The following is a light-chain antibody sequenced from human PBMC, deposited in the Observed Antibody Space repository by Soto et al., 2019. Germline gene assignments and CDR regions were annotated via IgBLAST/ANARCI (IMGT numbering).Light chain of an antibody. CDR3: LQHNSYPLT. CDR1: QSISNH. CDR2: AAS. J-gene: IGKJ4*01. Sequence: DIQMTQSPSSLSASVEDRVIITCRASQSISNHLNWFQQKPGNVPKRLIYAASSLQSGVPSRFSGSGSGTEFTLTISSLQPEDFATYYCLQHNSYPLTFGGGTKVDI. V-gene: IGKV1-17*01.